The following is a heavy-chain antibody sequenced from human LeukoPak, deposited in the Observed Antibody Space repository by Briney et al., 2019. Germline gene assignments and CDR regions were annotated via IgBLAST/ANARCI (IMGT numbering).Heavy chain of an antibody. CDR2: INHSGST. J-gene: IGHJ6*04. V-gene: IGHV4-34*01. D-gene: IGHD2-15*01. Sequence: SETLSLTCAVYGGSFSGYYWSWIRQPPGKGLEWIGEINHSGSTNYNPSLKSRVTISVDTSKNQFSLKLSSVTAADTAVYYCARGYCSGGCCYYYYGMDVWGKGTTVTVSS. CDR3: ARGYCSGGCCYYYYGMDV. CDR1: GGSFSGYY.